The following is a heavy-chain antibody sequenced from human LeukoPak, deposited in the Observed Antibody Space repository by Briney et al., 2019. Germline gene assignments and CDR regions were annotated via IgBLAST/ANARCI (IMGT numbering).Heavy chain of an antibody. V-gene: IGHV1-18*01. CDR2: ISAYNGNT. CDR1: GYTFTSYG. Sequence: GASVKVSCKASGYTFTSYGISWVRQAPGQGLEWMGWISAYNGNTNYAQKFQGRVTMTTDTSTSTAYMELRSLRSDDTAVYYCARDGGYCSGGSCYRPKPDAFDIWGQGTMVTVSS. D-gene: IGHD2-15*01. J-gene: IGHJ3*02. CDR3: ARDGGYCSGGSCYRPKPDAFDI.